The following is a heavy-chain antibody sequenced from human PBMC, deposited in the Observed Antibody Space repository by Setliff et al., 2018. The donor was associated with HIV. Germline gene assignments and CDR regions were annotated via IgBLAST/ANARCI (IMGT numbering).Heavy chain of an antibody. V-gene: IGHV4-34*01. D-gene: IGHD3-10*01. Sequence: PSETLSLTCTVSGGSFSGYYWSWIRQPPGKGLEWIGEINHSGSTNYNPSLKSRVTISVDTSKNQFSLKLTSVTAADTAVYYCARGRLYGVVDYWGQGTLVTVSS. J-gene: IGHJ4*02. CDR2: INHSGST. CDR1: GGSFSGYY. CDR3: ARGRLYGVVDY.